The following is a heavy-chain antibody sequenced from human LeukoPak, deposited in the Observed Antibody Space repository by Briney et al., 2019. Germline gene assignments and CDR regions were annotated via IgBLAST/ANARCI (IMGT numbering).Heavy chain of an antibody. Sequence: GGSLRLSCAGSGFTFSDYSMNWVRQAPGKGLEWVSVIYSGGSTYYADSVKGRFTISRDNSKNTLYLQMNSLRAEDTAVYYCARDGTVTTTDAPMDVWGQGTTVTVSS. J-gene: IGHJ6*02. CDR1: GFTFSDYS. D-gene: IGHD4-11*01. CDR3: ARDGTVTTTDAPMDV. V-gene: IGHV3-53*01. CDR2: IYSGGST.